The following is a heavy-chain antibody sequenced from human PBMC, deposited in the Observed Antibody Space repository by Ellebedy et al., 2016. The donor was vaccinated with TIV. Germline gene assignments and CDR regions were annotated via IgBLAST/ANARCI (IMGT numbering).Heavy chain of an antibody. V-gene: IGHV3-23*01. CDR1: GFTFSIYA. D-gene: IGHD1-26*01. J-gene: IGHJ4*02. CDR3: AKDLGIERQWGFDY. CDR2: ISRNGGGT. Sequence: PGGSLRLFCAASGFTFSIYAMGWVRQAPGKGLEWVSTISRNGGGTYYAGSVEGRFTISRDNSNNTLWLQMSGLRAEDTARYFCAKDLGIERQWGFDYWGQGTLVTVSS.